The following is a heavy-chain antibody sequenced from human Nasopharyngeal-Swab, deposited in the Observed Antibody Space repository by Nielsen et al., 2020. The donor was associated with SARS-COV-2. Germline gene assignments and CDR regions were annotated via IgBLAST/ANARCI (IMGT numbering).Heavy chain of an antibody. CDR2: ISGSGGST. D-gene: IGHD4-23*01. CDR1: GFTFSGYG. CDR3: AKDLGVESPLWFDY. V-gene: IGHV3-23*01. Sequence: GESLKISCAASGFTFSGYGMSWVRQAPGKGLEWVSEISGSGGSTYYAESVKGRFTISRDNSKNTLYLQMSSLRAEDTAIYYCAKDLGVESPLWFDYWGQGTLLTVSS. J-gene: IGHJ4*02.